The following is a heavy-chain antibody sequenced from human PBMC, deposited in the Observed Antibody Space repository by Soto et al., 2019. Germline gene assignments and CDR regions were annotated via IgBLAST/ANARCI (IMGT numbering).Heavy chain of an antibody. CDR3: ARDGKYYDFWSGYYMMYFDY. CDR1: GYAFTSYG. CDR2: ISAYNGNT. D-gene: IGHD3-3*01. Sequence: QVQLVQSGAEVKKPGASVKVSCKASGYAFTSYGISWVRQAPGQGLEWMGWISAYNGNTNYAQKLQGRVTMTTDTYTSTAYMELRRLRSDDTAVYYCARDGKYYDFWSGYYMMYFDYWGQGTLVTVSS. J-gene: IGHJ4*02. V-gene: IGHV1-18*01.